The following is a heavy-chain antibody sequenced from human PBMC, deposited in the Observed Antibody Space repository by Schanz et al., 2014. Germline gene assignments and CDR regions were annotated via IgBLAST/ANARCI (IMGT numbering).Heavy chain of an antibody. J-gene: IGHJ4*02. D-gene: IGHD1-26*01. Sequence: QVQLQESGPGLVKPSETLSLTCTVSGASISFYDWNWIRQSPGKGLEWIGYIYHSGSPIYNPSLQSRVTIPIDTSKNPFSLKMESVTAADTAMYFCARQGDVYRLDYWGQGTLVTVTS. CDR1: GASISFYD. CDR3: ARQGDVYRLDY. V-gene: IGHV4-59*08. CDR2: IYHSGSP.